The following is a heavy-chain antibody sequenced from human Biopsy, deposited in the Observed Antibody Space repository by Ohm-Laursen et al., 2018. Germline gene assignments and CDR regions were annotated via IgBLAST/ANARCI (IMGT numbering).Heavy chain of an antibody. CDR1: GGSITTSG. J-gene: IGHJ4*02. V-gene: IGHV1-69*04. D-gene: IGHD1-26*01. Sequence: GASEKASCKAYGGSITTSGISWVRQDPGQGLEWEGRINPILGILDYAQRLKDRVTITADKSTNTAYMQLSRLTSEDTASYYCASLYSGTYVGSDYWGQGTLVTVSS. CDR2: INPILGIL. CDR3: ASLYSGTYVGSDY.